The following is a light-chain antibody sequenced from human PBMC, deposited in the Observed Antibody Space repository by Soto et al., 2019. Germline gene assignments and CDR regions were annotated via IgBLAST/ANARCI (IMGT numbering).Light chain of an antibody. CDR2: EVT. CDR3: GSFSSSSTLYV. J-gene: IGLJ1*01. V-gene: IGLV2-14*01. Sequence: QSVLTQPASVSGSPGQSVTISCTGTSRDVGGYKYVSWYQQHPGKAPKLMIYEVTNRPSGVSDRFSGSKSGNTASLTVSGLQAEDEADYYCGSFSSSSTLYVFGTGTKVTVL. CDR1: SRDVGGYKY.